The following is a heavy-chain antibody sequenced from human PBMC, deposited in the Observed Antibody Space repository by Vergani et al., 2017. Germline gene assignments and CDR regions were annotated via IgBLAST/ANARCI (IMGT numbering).Heavy chain of an antibody. D-gene: IGHD6-13*01. V-gene: IGHV3-30-3*01. J-gene: IGHJ4*02. CDR3: AREVAAAGTLVDY. CDR1: GFTFSSYA. Sequence: QVQLVESGGGVVQPGRSLRLSCAASGFTFSSYAMHWVRQAPGKGLEWVAVISYDGSNKYYADSVKGRFTISRDNSKNTLYLQMNSLRAEDTAVYYCAREVAAAGTLVDYWGQGTLVTVSS. CDR2: ISYDGSNK.